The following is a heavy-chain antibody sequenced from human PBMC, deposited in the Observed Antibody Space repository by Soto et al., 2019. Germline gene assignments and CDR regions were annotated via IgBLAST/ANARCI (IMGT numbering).Heavy chain of an antibody. D-gene: IGHD4-17*01. CDR1: GGSISNYNY. Sequence: SETLSLTCTVSGGSISNYNYWGWFRQPPGKGLEWIGYIIYSGSVFYNPSLKSRVTMSVDTSKNQFSLKLSSVTAADTAVYYCARNYGDYSWVFDYWGQGTLVTVSS. J-gene: IGHJ4*02. V-gene: IGHV4-59*06. CDR2: IIYSGSV. CDR3: ARNYGDYSWVFDY.